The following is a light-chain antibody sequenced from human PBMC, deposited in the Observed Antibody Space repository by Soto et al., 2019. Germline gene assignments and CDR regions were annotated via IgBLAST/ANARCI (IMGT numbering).Light chain of an antibody. Sequence: QAVVTQEPSFSVSPGGTVTLTGGLTSGSVSTTYSPSRYQQTPGQAPRTLIYSTHTRSSGVPDRFSGSILGDKAALTITGAQADDESDYYCVLYMGSGISVFGGGTKLTVL. V-gene: IGLV8-61*01. CDR2: STH. CDR1: SGSVSTTYS. J-gene: IGLJ3*02. CDR3: VLYMGSGISV.